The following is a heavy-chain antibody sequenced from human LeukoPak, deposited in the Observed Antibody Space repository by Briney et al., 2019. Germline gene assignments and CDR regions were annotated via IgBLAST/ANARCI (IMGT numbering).Heavy chain of an antibody. D-gene: IGHD2-15*01. J-gene: IGHJ5*02. CDR1: GYTFTSYG. CDR3: ARGGAASFDP. V-gene: IGHV1-18*01. Sequence: ASVNVSCTASGYTFTSYGISWVRQAPGQGLEWMGWISAYNGNTNYAQKFQGRVTMTRDTSTSTVYMELSSLRSEDTAVYYCARGGAASFDPWGQGTLVTVSS. CDR2: ISAYNGNT.